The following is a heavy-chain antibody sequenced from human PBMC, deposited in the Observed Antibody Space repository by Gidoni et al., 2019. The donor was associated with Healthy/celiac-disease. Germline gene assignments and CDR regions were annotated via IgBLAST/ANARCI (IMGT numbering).Heavy chain of an antibody. Sequence: EVHLVEYGGGLVQPGRSLRLSCEASGFTFTDYAMHWVRQAPGKGLEWFAGISWNSGSIGYADSVKGRFTISRDNAKNSLYLQMNSLRAEDTALYYCAKVRRRLVATDWYFDLWGRGTLVTVSS. V-gene: IGHV3-9*01. CDR2: ISWNSGSI. D-gene: IGHD2-15*01. J-gene: IGHJ2*01. CDR3: AKVRRRLVATDWYFDL. CDR1: GFTFTDYA.